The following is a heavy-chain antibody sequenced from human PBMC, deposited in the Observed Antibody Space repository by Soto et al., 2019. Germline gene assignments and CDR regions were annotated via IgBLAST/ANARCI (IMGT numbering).Heavy chain of an antibody. J-gene: IGHJ6*02. CDR3: ARDLGYSYGYHYYYYGMDV. CDR1: GGTFSSYA. V-gene: IGHV1-69*06. CDR2: IIPIFGTA. Sequence: ASVKVSCKASGGTFSSYAISWVRQAPGQGLEWMGGIIPIFGTANYAQKFQGRVTITADKSTSTAYMELSSLRSEDTAVYYCARDLGYSYGYHYYYYGMDVWGQGTTVTVSS. D-gene: IGHD5-18*01.